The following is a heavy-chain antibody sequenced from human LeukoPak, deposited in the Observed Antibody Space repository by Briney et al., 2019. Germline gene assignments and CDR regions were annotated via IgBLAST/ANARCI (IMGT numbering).Heavy chain of an antibody. J-gene: IGHJ3*02. CDR2: IYYSGST. Sequence: PSETLSLTCTVSGGSISSYDWSWIRQPPGKGLEWIGSIYYSGSTYYNPSLKSRVTISVDTSKNQFSLKLSSVTAADTAVYYCARVGAVTMIVVVISDAFDIWGQGTMVTVSS. D-gene: IGHD3-22*01. V-gene: IGHV4-39*07. CDR3: ARVGAVTMIVVVISDAFDI. CDR1: GGSISSYD.